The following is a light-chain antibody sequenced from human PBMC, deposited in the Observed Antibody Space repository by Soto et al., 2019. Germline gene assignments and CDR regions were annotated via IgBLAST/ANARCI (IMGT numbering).Light chain of an antibody. J-gene: IGKJ1*01. CDR2: KAS. V-gene: IGKV2-30*01. CDR3: MQGTHWPPT. CDR1: QSVVYSRDGIAY. Sequence: DVVMTQSPLSLPVTLGQSASISCSSSQSVVYSRDGIAYLSWFQQRPGQSPRRLIYKASKRDSGVPDRFRGIGSGTDLTLTISRVEAEDVGVYYCMQGTHWPPTFGRGTKVEFK.